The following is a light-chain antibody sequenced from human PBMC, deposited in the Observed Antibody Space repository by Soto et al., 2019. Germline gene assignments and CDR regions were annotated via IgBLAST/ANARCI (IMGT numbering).Light chain of an antibody. CDR3: AAWDASLSACV. V-gene: IGLV1-47*02. CDR2: YNN. Sequence: QSLLTQPPSASGSAGQVVNFYCPGGDSNIGSNSVYWYQHLPRMALKCLIYYNNQRPSGVPDRFSGCRSGTSASRAIVGLRSEDEAVYYCAAWDASLSACVFGNGTKVTVL. J-gene: IGLJ1*01. CDR1: DSNIGSNS.